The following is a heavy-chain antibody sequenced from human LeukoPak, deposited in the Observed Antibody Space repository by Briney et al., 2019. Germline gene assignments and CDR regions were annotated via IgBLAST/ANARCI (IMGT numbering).Heavy chain of an antibody. Sequence: GRSLRLSCAASGFTFTNFAMHWVRQAPGKGLDWVALISYDGNSIYYADSVKGRFSISRDNSRNTLYLQMNSLRAEDTAVYYCAKDLESVVWSSGDYWGQGTLVTVSS. V-gene: IGHV3-30-3*01. CDR1: GFTFTNFA. CDR2: ISYDGNSI. D-gene: IGHD2-21*01. J-gene: IGHJ4*02. CDR3: AKDLESVVWSSGDY.